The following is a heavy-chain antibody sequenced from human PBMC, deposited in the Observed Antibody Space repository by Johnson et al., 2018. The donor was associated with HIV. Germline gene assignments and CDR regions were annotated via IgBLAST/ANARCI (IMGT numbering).Heavy chain of an antibody. CDR3: ARDGELGDAFDI. CDR2: ISYDGSNK. J-gene: IGHJ3*02. D-gene: IGHD7-27*01. V-gene: IGHV3-30*14. CDR1: GFTFSSYA. Sequence: VQLVESGGGVVQPGRSLRLSCAASGFTFSSYAMHWVRQAPGKGLEWVAVISYDGSNKNYADSVKGLFTISRDNSKNTLYLQMNSLRAEDTAVYYCARDGELGDAFDIWGQGTMVTVSS.